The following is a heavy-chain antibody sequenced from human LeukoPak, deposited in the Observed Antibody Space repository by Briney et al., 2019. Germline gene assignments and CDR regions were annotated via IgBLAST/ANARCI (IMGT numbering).Heavy chain of an antibody. CDR2: ISGSGGST. CDR3: AKGERGIDY. D-gene: IGHD7-27*01. V-gene: IGHV3-23*01. CDR1: GFTFSSYA. J-gene: IGHJ4*02. Sequence: GGSLRLSCAASGFTFSSYAMSWVRQAPGKGLEWVSAISGSGGSTYYADSVKGRFTISRDNSKNTLFLQMDSLRAEDAAIYYCAKGERGIDYWGQGTLVTVSS.